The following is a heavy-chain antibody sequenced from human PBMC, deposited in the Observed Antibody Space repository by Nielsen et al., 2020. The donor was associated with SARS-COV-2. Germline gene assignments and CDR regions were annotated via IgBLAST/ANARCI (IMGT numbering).Heavy chain of an antibody. J-gene: IGHJ6*02. CDR2: IKSDGSST. D-gene: IGHD3-10*01. V-gene: IGHV3-74*01. CDR3: ARDGRGYYYGSGSYRGMDV. Sequence: VRQAPGKGLVWVSRIKSDGSSTSYADSVKGRFTISRDNAKNSLYLQMNSLRAEDTAVYYCARDGRGYYYGSGSYRGMDVWGQGTTVTVSS.